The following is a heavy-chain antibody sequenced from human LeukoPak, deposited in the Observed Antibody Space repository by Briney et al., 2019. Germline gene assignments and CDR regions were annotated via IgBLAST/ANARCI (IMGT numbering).Heavy chain of an antibody. CDR3: AREYSSSSGFDY. CDR1: GGTFSSYA. J-gene: IGHJ4*02. Sequence: SVKVSCKATGGTFSSYAISWVRQAPGQGLEWMGGIIPIFGTANYAQKFQGRVTITADESTSTAYMELSSLRSEDTAVYYCAREYSSSSGFDYWGQGTLVTVSS. CDR2: IIPIFGTA. D-gene: IGHD6-6*01. V-gene: IGHV1-69*01.